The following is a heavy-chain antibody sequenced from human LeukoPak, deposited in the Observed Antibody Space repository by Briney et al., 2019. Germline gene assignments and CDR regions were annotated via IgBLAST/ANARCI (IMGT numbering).Heavy chain of an antibody. V-gene: IGHV3-7*01. CDR1: GFTYSSYW. CDR3: ARGVGGADY. Sequence: GGSLRLSCAASGFTYSSYWMSWVRQAPGKGLEWVANIKEDGSEKYYVDSVKGRFTISRDNARNSLYLQMNSLRAEDTAVYYCARGVGGADYWGQGTLVTVSS. CDR2: IKEDGSEK. J-gene: IGHJ4*02. D-gene: IGHD2-21*01.